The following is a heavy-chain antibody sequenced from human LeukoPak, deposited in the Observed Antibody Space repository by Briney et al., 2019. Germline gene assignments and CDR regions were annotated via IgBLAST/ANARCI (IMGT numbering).Heavy chain of an antibody. Sequence: AGSLRLSCCASCFNITRSYLHWGRRAPGGRLEGISYIRDSSTTYYADSVKGRFTISRDNAENSLYLQMNSLRAEGTAVDYWARIVMLSRSGSFCDWGPVILVTVSS. CDR1: CFNITRSY. D-gene: IGHD3-10*01. J-gene: IGHJ4*02. CDR3: ARIVMLSRSGSFCD. CDR2: IRDSSTT. V-gene: IGHV3-69-1*01.